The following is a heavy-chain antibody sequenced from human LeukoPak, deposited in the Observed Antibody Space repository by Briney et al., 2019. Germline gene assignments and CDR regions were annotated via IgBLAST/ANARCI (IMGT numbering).Heavy chain of an antibody. CDR1: GGTFSSYA. J-gene: IGHJ5*02. D-gene: IGHD6-13*01. CDR2: IIPIFGTA. Sequence: GASVKVSCKASGGTFSSYAISWVRQASGQGLEWMGGIIPIFGTANYAQKFQGRVTITADESTSTAYMELSSLRSEDTAVYYCARSGPYSSSWFDPWGQGTLVTVSS. V-gene: IGHV1-69*13. CDR3: ARSGPYSSSWFDP.